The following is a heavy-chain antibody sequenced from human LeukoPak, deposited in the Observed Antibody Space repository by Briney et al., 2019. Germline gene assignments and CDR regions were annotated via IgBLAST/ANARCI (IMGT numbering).Heavy chain of an antibody. CDR3: ARSRYYYDSRKTGDYFDY. Sequence: GGSLRLSCAASGFTFSSYSMNWVRQAPGKGLEWVSSISSSSSYIYYADSVKGRFTISRDNAKNSLYLQMNSLRAEDTAVYYCARSRYYYDSRKTGDYFDYWGQGTLVTVSS. D-gene: IGHD3-22*01. CDR1: GFTFSSYS. V-gene: IGHV3-21*01. J-gene: IGHJ4*02. CDR2: ISSSSSYI.